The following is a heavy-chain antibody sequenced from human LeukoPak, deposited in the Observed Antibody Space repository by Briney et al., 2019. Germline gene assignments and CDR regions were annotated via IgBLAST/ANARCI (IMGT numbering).Heavy chain of an antibody. CDR2: IKQDGSEK. CDR3: ARLILRGSSWQHNWFDP. Sequence: PGGSLRLSCAASGFTFSIYWTSWVRQAPGKGLEWVANIKQDGSEKYYVDSVKGRFTISRDNAKNSLYLQMSSLRAEDTAVYYCARLILRGSSWQHNWFDPWGQGTLVTVSS. CDR1: GFTFSIYW. D-gene: IGHD6-13*01. J-gene: IGHJ5*02. V-gene: IGHV3-7*01.